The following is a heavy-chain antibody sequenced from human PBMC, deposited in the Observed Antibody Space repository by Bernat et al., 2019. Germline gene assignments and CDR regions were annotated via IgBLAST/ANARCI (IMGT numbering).Heavy chain of an antibody. CDR3: ARDLGDCSGGSCYHYFDY. CDR2: IYYSGST. V-gene: IGHV4-30-4*01. Sequence: QVQLQESGLGLVKPSQTLSLTCTVSGGSISSGDYYWSWIRQPPGKGLEWIGYIYYSGSTYYNPSLKSRVTISVDTSKNQFSLKLSSVTAADTAVYYCARDLGDCSGGSCYHYFDYWGQGTLVTVSS. J-gene: IGHJ4*02. CDR1: GGSISSGDYY. D-gene: IGHD2-15*01.